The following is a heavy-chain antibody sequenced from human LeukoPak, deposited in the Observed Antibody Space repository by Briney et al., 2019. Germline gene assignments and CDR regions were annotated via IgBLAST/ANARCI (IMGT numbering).Heavy chain of an antibody. CDR2: ILVILGMT. V-gene: IGHV1-69*04. J-gene: IGHJ4*02. D-gene: IGHD2-15*01. Sequence: SVKVSCKASKFSSDVINWVRQAPGQGLEWMGRILVILGMTNYAQKLQGRVTITADTSTSTAYMELSSLRSEDTAVYYCARAGVVVAADLYYFDYWGQGTLVTVSS. CDR1: KFSSDV. CDR3: ARAGVVVAADLYYFDY.